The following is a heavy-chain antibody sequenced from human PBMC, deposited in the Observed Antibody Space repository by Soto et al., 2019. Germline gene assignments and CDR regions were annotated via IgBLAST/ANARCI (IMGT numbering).Heavy chain of an antibody. CDR1: GYTFTSYG. V-gene: IGHV1-18*01. CDR3: ATLGVALRYYYYYRDG. J-gene: IGHJ6*03. Sequence: ASVKVSCKASGYTFTSYGISWVRQAPGQGLEWMGWISAYNGNTNYAQELQGRVTMTTDTSTSTAYMELSSLRSEDTAVYYCATLGVALRYYYYYRDGWGKGTRVTVPS. D-gene: IGHD3-3*01. CDR2: ISAYNGNT.